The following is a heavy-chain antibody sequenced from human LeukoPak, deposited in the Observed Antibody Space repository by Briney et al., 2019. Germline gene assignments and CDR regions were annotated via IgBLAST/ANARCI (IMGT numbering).Heavy chain of an antibody. Sequence: SETPSLTCIIAGGSISNYYWSWIRQPPGKGLEWIGYVYYTGSSNSNPSLKSRVTISVDTSKNQFSLKLSSVAAADTAVYYCAREGPAASTSFYYFMDVWGKGTTVTVSS. CDR2: VYYTGSS. J-gene: IGHJ6*03. CDR1: GGSISNYY. V-gene: IGHV4-59*01. D-gene: IGHD2-2*01. CDR3: AREGPAASTSFYYFMDV.